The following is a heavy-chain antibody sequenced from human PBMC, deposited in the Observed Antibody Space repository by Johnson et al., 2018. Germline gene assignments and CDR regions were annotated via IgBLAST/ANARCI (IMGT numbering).Heavy chain of an antibody. D-gene: IGHD6-6*01. CDR1: GFTFSSYA. CDR3: AKDRAARPLGYYYMDV. CDR2: ISGSGDGT. Sequence: VQLVQSGGGLVQPGGTLRLSCAASGFTFSSYAMSWVRQAPGKGLEWVSTISGSGDGTYSADSVKGRFTISRDNSKNTLYLQMNSLRAEDTAVYYCAKDRAARPLGYYYMDVWGKGTTVIVSS. J-gene: IGHJ6*03. V-gene: IGHV3-23*04.